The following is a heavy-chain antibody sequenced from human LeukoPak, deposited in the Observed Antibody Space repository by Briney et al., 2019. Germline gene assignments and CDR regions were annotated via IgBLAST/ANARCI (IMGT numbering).Heavy chain of an antibody. V-gene: IGHV1-69*13. CDR2: IIPIFGTA. J-gene: IGHJ6*03. CDR3: ASRISGIAVAPSYYYYMDV. D-gene: IGHD6-19*01. Sequence: SVRVSCKASGGTFSSYAISWVRQAPGQGLEWMGGIIPIFGTANYAQKFQGRVTITADESTSTAYMELSSLRSEDTAVYYCASRISGIAVAPSYYYYMDVWAKGPRSPSP. CDR1: GGTFSSYA.